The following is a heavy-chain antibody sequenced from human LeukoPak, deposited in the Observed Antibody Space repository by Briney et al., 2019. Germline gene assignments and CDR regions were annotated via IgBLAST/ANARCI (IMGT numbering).Heavy chain of an antibody. CDR2: INHDGSET. CDR1: GFIFSDTW. J-gene: IGHJ4*02. D-gene: IGHD6-6*01. V-gene: IGHV3-7*01. Sequence: GGSLRLSCAASGFIFSDTWMTWVRQAPGKGPEWVAYINHDGSETNYVDSVKGRFTVSRDNVKNSLYLQVNNLRAEDTAVYYCARGPNSNWSGLDFWGQGTLLTVSS. CDR3: ARGPNSNWSGLDF.